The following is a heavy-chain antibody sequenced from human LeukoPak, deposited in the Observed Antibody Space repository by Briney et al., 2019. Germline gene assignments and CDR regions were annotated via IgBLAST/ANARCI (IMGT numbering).Heavy chain of an antibody. CDR2: ISGSGGST. CDR3: AKGLRITMVRGVIMNSDY. D-gene: IGHD3-10*01. V-gene: IGHV3-23*01. Sequence: GGSLRLSCAASGFTFSSYAMSWVRQAPGKGLEWVLAISGSGGSTYYADSVKGRFTISRDNSKNTLYLQMNSLRAEDTAVYYCAKGLRITMVRGVIMNSDYWGQGTLVTVSS. CDR1: GFTFSSYA. J-gene: IGHJ4*02.